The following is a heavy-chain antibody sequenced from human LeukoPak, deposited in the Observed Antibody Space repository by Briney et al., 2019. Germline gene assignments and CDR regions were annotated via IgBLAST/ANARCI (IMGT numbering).Heavy chain of an antibody. V-gene: IGHV1-2*02. Sequence: ASVKVSCKASGYTFTSYGISWVRQAPGQGLEWMGWISPNNGGTNYAQKFQGRVTMTRDTSIGTAYMELSRLRSDDTAVYYCAGGIASYSSSYFDYWSQGALVTVSS. CDR2: ISPNNGGT. D-gene: IGHD3-10*01. CDR1: GYTFTSYG. CDR3: AGGIASYSSSYFDY. J-gene: IGHJ4*02.